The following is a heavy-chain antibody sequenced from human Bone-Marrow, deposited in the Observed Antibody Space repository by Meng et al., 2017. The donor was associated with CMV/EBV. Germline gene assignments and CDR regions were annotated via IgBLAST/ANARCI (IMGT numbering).Heavy chain of an antibody. D-gene: IGHD5-12*01. Sequence: LRLSCAASGFTFSSYSMNWVRQAPGKGLEWVSSISSSSSYIYYADSVKGRFTISRDNAKNSLYLQMNSLRAEDTAVYYCARWEIVDAFDIWGQGTMVTFSS. V-gene: IGHV3-21*01. CDR1: GFTFSSYS. J-gene: IGHJ3*02. CDR3: ARWEIVDAFDI. CDR2: ISSSSSYI.